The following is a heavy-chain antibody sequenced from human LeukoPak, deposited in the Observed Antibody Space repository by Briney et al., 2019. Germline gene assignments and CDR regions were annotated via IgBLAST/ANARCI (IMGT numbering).Heavy chain of an antibody. D-gene: IGHD2-2*01. V-gene: IGHV1-69*01. CDR2: IIPIFGTA. CDR3: ARPPGGILDCSSTSCYGPPGNYYYYGMDV. CDR1: GGTFSSYA. J-gene: IGHJ6*04. Sequence: SVEVSCKASGGTFSSYAISWVRQAPGQGLEWMGGIIPIFGTANYAQKFQGRVTITADESTSTAYMELSSLRSEDTAVYYCARPPGGILDCSSTSCYGPPGNYYYYGMDVWGKGTTVTVSS.